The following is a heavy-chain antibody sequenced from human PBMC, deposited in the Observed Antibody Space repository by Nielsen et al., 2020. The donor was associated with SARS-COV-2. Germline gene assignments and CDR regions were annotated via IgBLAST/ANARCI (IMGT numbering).Heavy chain of an antibody. Sequence: SETLSLTCTVSGASISSSYWSWIRQPPGKGLEWIGYIHYSGITNYNPSLKSRVTMSVDTSNNHFSLRLSAVTAADTAVYYCARKVGAHDYWCQATLVPVS. CDR3: ARKVGAHDY. J-gene: IGHJ4*02. CDR1: GASISSSY. V-gene: IGHV4-59*01. D-gene: IGHD1-26*01. CDR2: IHYSGIT.